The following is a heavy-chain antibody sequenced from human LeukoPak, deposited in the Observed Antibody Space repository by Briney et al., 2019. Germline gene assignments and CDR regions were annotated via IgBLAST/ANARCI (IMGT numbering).Heavy chain of an antibody. Sequence: KTSETLSLTCTFSGCSISSYHLVWIRQPPGKGLEWIGNINYSGSTYYNPSLKSRVTISIDTSKNQFSLKLNSVTAADTAVYYCSKRWGGSAWYDYWGQGTLVTVSS. CDR2: INYSGST. D-gene: IGHD6-19*01. CDR1: GCSISSYH. J-gene: IGHJ4*02. V-gene: IGHV4-39*01. CDR3: SKRWGGSAWYDY.